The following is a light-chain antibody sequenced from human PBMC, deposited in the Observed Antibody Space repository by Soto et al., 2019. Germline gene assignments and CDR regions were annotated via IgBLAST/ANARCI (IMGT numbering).Light chain of an antibody. CDR1: QGIGDW. CDR3: QQVSSFPIT. J-gene: IGKJ5*01. V-gene: IGKV1-12*01. CDR2: FVS. Sequence: DIQMTQSPSSVSASVGDRITITCRASQGIGDWLAWYQQRPGEAPKLLIYFVSSLYTGVPSRFSVSRSETAVTITINNLQPEDFATYYCQQVSSFPITFGQGTRLEI.